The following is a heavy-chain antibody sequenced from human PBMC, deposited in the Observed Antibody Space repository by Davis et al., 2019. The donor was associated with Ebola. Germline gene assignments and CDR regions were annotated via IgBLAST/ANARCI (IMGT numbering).Heavy chain of an antibody. V-gene: IGHV3-48*01. Sequence: GESLKISCAASGFTFSSYSMNWVRQAPGKGLEWVSYISSSSSTIYYADSVKGRFTISRDNAKNSLYLQMNSLRAEDTAVYCCAKGDKGSYYGGNWFDPWGQGTLVTVSS. CDR2: ISSSSSTI. CDR1: GFTFSSYS. J-gene: IGHJ5*02. D-gene: IGHD1-26*01. CDR3: AKGDKGSYYGGNWFDP.